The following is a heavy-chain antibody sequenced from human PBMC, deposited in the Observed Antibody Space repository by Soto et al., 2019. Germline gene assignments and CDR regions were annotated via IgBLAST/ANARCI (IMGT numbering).Heavy chain of an antibody. D-gene: IGHD3-22*01. J-gene: IGHJ6*02. CDR2: IYYSGST. V-gene: IGHV4-59*08. Sequence: SETLSLTCTVSGGPMSSFYWTWIRQPPGKGLEWIGYIYYSGSTNYNPSLKSRVTISVDTSKNQLSLKLSSVTAADTAVYYCARRGLLHYDSSGYQGGYYYYYGMDVWGQGTTVTAP. CDR1: GGPMSSFY. CDR3: ARRGLLHYDSSGYQGGYYYYYGMDV.